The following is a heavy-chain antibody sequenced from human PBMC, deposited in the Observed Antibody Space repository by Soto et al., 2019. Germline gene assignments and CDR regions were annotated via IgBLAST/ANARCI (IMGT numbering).Heavy chain of an antibody. CDR2: IYYSGDT. CDR1: GLSISIYY. V-gene: IGHV4-59*01. CDR3: ARDTRYGVLDY. Sequence: SVTLSLTCPVAGLSISIYYWILRRQPPGKGLEWIGYIYYSGDTNYNPSLKSRVTISVDTSKNQFSLSLSSLTAADTAVYYCARDTRYGVLDYWGQGTRVNVSS. D-gene: IGHD4-17*01. J-gene: IGHJ4*02.